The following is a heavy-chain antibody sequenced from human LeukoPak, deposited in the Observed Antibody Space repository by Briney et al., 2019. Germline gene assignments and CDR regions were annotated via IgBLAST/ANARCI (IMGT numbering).Heavy chain of an antibody. Sequence: PSETLSLTCTVSGGSISSYYWSWIRQPPGKGLEWIGYIYYSGSTNYNPSLKSRVTISVDTSKNQFSLKLSSVTAADTAVYYCARTWGWYYFDYWGQGTLVTVSS. CDR2: IYYSGST. V-gene: IGHV4-59*01. J-gene: IGHJ4*02. CDR1: GGSISSYY. D-gene: IGHD6-19*01. CDR3: ARTWGWYYFDY.